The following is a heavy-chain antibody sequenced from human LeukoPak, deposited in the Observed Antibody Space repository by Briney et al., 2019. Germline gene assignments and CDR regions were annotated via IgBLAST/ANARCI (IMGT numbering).Heavy chain of an antibody. CDR1: GGTFSSYA. J-gene: IGHJ4*02. V-gene: IGHV1-69*04. CDR2: IIPTLGIA. D-gene: IGHD2-15*01. CDR3: ARVDGSPDY. Sequence: SVKVSCKASGGTFSSYAISWVRQAPGQGLEWMGRIIPTLGIANYAQKFQGRVTITADKSTSTAYMELSNLRSEDTAVYYCARVDGSPDYWGQGTLVTVSS.